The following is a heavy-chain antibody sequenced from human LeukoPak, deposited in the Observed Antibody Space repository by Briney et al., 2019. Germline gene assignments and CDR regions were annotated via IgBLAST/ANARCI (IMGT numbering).Heavy chain of an antibody. CDR2: IYTSGST. V-gene: IGHV4-4*07. J-gene: IGHJ4*02. CDR3: ARGMEILGYCRSTSCSLDY. CDR1: GGSISSYY. D-gene: IGHD2-2*01. Sequence: PSETLSLTCTVPGGSISSYYWSWIRQPAGKGLEWIGRIYTSGSTNYNPSLKSRVTISVDTSKNQFSLKLTSVTAADTAVYYCARGMEILGYCRSTSCSLDYWGQGTLVTVSS.